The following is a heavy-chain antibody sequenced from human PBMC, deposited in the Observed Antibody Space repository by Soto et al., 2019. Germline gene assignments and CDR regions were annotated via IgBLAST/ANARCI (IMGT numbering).Heavy chain of an antibody. D-gene: IGHD4-17*01. J-gene: IGHJ5*02. CDR2: IYYSGST. V-gene: IGHV4-59*01. Sequence: SETLALSCTVSGGSISGYYLSWIRQPPGKGLEWIGYIYYSGSTNYNPSLKSRVTISVDTSKNQFSLKLSSVTAADTAVYYCARDQGTTVITSYNWFDPWGQGTLVTVSS. CDR1: GGSISGYY. CDR3: ARDQGTTVITSYNWFDP.